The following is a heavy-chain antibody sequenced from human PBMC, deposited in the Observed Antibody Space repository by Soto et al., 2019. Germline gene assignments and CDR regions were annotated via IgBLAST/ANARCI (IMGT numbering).Heavy chain of an antibody. D-gene: IGHD5-18*01. V-gene: IGHV3-30*03. CDR2: ISYDGSNK. CDR3: ARGGTYTYGLADY. CDR1: GFTFSSYG. Sequence: GGSLRLSCAASGFTFSSYGMHWVRQAPGKGLEWVAVISYDGSNKYYADSVKGRFTISRDNAKNTLYLQMNSLRAEDTAVYYCARGGTYTYGLADYWGQGTLVIVSS. J-gene: IGHJ4*02.